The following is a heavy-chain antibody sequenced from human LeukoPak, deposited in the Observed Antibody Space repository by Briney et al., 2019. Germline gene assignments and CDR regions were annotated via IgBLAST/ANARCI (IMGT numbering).Heavy chain of an antibody. V-gene: IGHV4-31*03. D-gene: IGHD5-24*01. Sequence: PSQTLSLTCTVSGDSISSDYFYWSWIPRHRGKGLEWIGYIYYSGSTYYNPSLKSRVTISVDTSKNQFSLKLSSVTAADTAVYYCARIPLGPDGYNSRWGQGTLVTVSS. J-gene: IGHJ4*02. CDR2: IYYSGST. CDR1: GDSISSDYFY. CDR3: ARIPLGPDGYNSR.